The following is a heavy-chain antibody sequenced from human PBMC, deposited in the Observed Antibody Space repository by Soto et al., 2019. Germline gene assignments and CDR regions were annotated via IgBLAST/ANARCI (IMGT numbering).Heavy chain of an antibody. V-gene: IGHV1-8*01. Sequence: ASVKVSWKASGYTFTSYDINWVRQATGLGLEWMGWMNPNSGNTGYAQKFQGRVTMTRNTSISTAYMELSSLRSEDTAVYYCARGGDSSGYYYVVYYYYGMDVWGQGTTVTVSS. D-gene: IGHD3-22*01. CDR1: GYTFTSYD. CDR3: ARGGDSSGYYYVVYYYYGMDV. CDR2: MNPNSGNT. J-gene: IGHJ6*02.